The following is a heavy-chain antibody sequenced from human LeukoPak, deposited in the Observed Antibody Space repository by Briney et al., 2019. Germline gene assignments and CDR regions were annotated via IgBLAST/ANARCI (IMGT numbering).Heavy chain of an antibody. V-gene: IGHV3-23*01. CDR2: ITATSSST. CDR3: ASRYDSSGYYSPFDY. D-gene: IGHD3-22*01. Sequence: GGSLRLSCAASGFTFSSYAMSWVRQAPGKGLEWVSAITATSSSTYDADSVQGRFTISRDNSKNTLYLQMNSLRPEDTAIYYCASRYDSSGYYSPFDYWGQGTLVTVSS. CDR1: GFTFSSYA. J-gene: IGHJ4*02.